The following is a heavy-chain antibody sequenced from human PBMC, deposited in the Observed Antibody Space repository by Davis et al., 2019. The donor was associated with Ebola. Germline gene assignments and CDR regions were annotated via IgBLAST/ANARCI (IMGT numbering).Heavy chain of an antibody. Sequence: GESLKISCKNSGNGFTSYWIGWVRQMPGRGLEWMGIIYPGDSDARYSPSFQGQVTISVDKSISTAYLQWSSLKASDTAMYYCARLETTMIVVVITTPTYFDYWGQGTLVTVSS. D-gene: IGHD3-22*01. V-gene: IGHV5-51*01. CDR1: GNGFTSYW. CDR3: ARLETTMIVVVITTPTYFDY. J-gene: IGHJ4*02. CDR2: IYPGDSDA.